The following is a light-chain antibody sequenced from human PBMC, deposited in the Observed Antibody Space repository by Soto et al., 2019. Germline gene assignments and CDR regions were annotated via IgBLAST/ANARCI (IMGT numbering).Light chain of an antibody. V-gene: IGLV2-14*01. CDR2: DVS. CDR3: YSYTSSSTYV. Sequence: QSALPQPASVSWSPGQSITISFTGTNSYVGAYNYVSWYQQHPAKVPKLMIYDVSNRPSGVSDRFSGSKSGNTASLTISGLQAEDEADYYCYSYTSSSTYVFGTGTKVTVL. CDR1: NSYVGAYNY. J-gene: IGLJ1*01.